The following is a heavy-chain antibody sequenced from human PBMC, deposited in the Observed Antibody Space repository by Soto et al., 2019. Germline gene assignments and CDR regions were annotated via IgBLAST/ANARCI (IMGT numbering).Heavy chain of an antibody. J-gene: IGHJ4*02. CDR2: INAGNGNT. V-gene: IGHV1-3*01. D-gene: IGHD4-17*01. CDR3: ARDYGDLGFDY. CDR1: GYTFPSYA. Sequence: QVQLVQSGAEVKKPGASVKVSCKASGYTFPSYAMHWVRQAPGQRLEWMGWINAGNGNTKYSQKFQGRVTITRDTSASTAYMELSSLRSEDTAVYYCARDYGDLGFDYWGQGTLVTVSS.